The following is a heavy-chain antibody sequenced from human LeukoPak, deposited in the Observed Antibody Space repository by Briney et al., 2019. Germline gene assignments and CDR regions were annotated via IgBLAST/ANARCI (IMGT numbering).Heavy chain of an antibody. D-gene: IGHD6-19*01. CDR1: GYTFTSYD. CDR3: ARAIAVARDAFDI. J-gene: IGHJ3*02. Sequence: ASVKVSCKASGYTFTSYDINWVRQATGQGLEWMGWMNPNSGNTGYAQKFQGRVTITRNTSISTAYMELSSLRSEDTAVYYCARAIAVARDAFDIWGQGTMVTVSS. V-gene: IGHV1-8*03. CDR2: MNPNSGNT.